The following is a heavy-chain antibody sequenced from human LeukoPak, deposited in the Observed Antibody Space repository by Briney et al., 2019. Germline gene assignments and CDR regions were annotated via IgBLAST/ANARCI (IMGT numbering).Heavy chain of an antibody. J-gene: IGHJ4*02. V-gene: IGHV4-61*01. CDR2: IHYSGST. CDR3: ARALYSSGWYVGPYFDY. D-gene: IGHD6-19*01. Sequence: SETLSLTCTVSGGSVSSGNYYWTWIRQSPGKGLEWIAYIHYSGSTNYNPSLKSRVTISVDTSKNQFSLKLSSVTAADTAVYYCARALYSSGWYVGPYFDYWGQGTLVTVSS. CDR1: GGSVSSGNYY.